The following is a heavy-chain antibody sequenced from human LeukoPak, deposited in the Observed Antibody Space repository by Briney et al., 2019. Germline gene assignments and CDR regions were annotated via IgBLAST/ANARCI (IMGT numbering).Heavy chain of an antibody. J-gene: IGHJ4*02. V-gene: IGHV3-74*01. CDR3: VGGYDPHY. CDR1: GFTFSNFW. Sequence: GGSLILSCAASGFTFSNFWMHWVRHAPGKGLVCVSRINSDGSDTSYADSVKGRLTISRDNAKNTLYLQMNSLRAEDTAIYYCVGGYDPHYWGQGTLVTVSS. CDR2: INSDGSDT. D-gene: IGHD2-8*02.